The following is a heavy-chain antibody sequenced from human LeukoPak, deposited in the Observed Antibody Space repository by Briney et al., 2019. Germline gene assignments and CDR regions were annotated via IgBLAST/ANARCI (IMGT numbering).Heavy chain of an antibody. CDR3: ARVDFWSDYFFDF. V-gene: IGHV4-30-4*08. Sequence: SQTLSLTCTVSGGSISSGVYYWRWIRQPPGKGLEWMGYIYYSGSTYYNPSLKSRVTISVDASKNQFSLKLRSVTAAVTAVYYCARVDFWSDYFFDFWGQGTLVTDCS. CDR2: IYYSGST. D-gene: IGHD3-3*01. J-gene: IGHJ4*02. CDR1: GGSISSGVYY.